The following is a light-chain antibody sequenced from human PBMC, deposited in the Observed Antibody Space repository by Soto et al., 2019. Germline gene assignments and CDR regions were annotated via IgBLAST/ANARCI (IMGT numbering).Light chain of an antibody. CDR2: GVS. V-gene: IGKV3-20*01. CDR3: QQYGTSPST. J-gene: IGKJ2*01. CDR1: QSVSSY. Sequence: EIMLTQSPATLSLSPGERATLSCRASQSVSSYLAWYQQKPGQAPRLLIYGVSGRATGIPDRFSGSGSGTDFTLTISRLEPEDFAVYYCQQYGTSPSTFGQGTKLEIK.